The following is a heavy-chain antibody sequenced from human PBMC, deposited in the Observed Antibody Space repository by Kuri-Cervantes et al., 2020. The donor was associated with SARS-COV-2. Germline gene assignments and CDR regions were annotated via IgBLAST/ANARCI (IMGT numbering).Heavy chain of an antibody. CDR2: INHSGSA. CDR3: ARFGIAVARSVDY. V-gene: IGHV4-34*01. CDR1: GGSFSNFY. J-gene: IGHJ4*02. D-gene: IGHD6-19*01. Sequence: SETLSLTCAVYGGSFSNFYWSWIRQPPGKGLEWIGEINHSGSANYNPSLKSRVTISVDTSKNQFSLKLSSVTAADTAVYYCARFGIAVARSVDYWGQGTLVTVSS.